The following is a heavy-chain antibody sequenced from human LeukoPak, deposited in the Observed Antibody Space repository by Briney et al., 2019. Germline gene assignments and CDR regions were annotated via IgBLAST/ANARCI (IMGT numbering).Heavy chain of an antibody. CDR1: GFTFSSYS. Sequence: GGSLRLSCAASGFTFSSYSMVWVRQAPGKGLEWVSSISSGSNYIYYADSVKGRFTISRDNARTSLYLQMNSLRAEDTAVYYCARSQNYYGSGDYWSPGTLVTVSS. CDR3: ARSQNYYGSGDY. J-gene: IGHJ4*02. V-gene: IGHV3-21*04. CDR2: ISSGSNYI. D-gene: IGHD3-10*01.